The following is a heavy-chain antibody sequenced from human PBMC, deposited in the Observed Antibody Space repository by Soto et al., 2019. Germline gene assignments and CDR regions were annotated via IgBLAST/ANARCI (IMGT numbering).Heavy chain of an antibody. J-gene: IGHJ3*02. CDR1: GFTFSSYS. Sequence: GGSLRLSCAASGFTFSSYSMNWVRQAPGKGLEWVSSISSSSSYIYYADSVKGRFTISRDNAKNSLYLQMNSLRAVDTAVYYCAREGSSVAFDIWGQGTMVTVSS. CDR2: ISSSSSYI. V-gene: IGHV3-21*01. CDR3: AREGSSVAFDI. D-gene: IGHD6-25*01.